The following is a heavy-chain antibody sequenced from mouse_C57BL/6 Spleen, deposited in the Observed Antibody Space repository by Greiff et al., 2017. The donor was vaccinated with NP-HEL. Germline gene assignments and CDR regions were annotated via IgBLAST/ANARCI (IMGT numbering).Heavy chain of an antibody. CDR3: TTELRFCSY. V-gene: IGHV14-4*01. Sequence: VQLKESGAELVRPGASVKLSCTASGFNIKDDYMHWVKQRPEQGLEWIGWIDPENGDTEYASKFQGKATITADTSSNTAYLQLSSLTSEDTAVYYCTTELRFCSYWGQGTLVTVSA. CDR2: IDPENGDT. CDR1: GFNIKDDY. D-gene: IGHD1-1*01. J-gene: IGHJ3*01.